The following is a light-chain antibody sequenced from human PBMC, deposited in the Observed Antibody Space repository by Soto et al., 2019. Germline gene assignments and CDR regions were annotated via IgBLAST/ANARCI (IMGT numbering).Light chain of an antibody. CDR1: QSVGTN. CDR3: QQYDNWPPRWT. Sequence: EIVMTQSPATLSVSPGERVTLSCRASQSVGTNLAWYQQKPGQAPRLLILGASTRASGIPAKFSGSGSGTEFTLSIGSLLSEDFAIYYCQQYDNWPPRWTVGQGTKGEIK. CDR2: GAS. J-gene: IGKJ2*01. V-gene: IGKV3-15*01.